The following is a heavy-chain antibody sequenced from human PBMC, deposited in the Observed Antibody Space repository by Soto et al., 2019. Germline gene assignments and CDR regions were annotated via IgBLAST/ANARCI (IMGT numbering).Heavy chain of an antibody. Sequence: GESLKISCAASGFNFSSFGMHWVRQAPGKGLEWVALMSYDGSSKYYQDSLKGRFTISRGKSKNTLYLQMSSLRVEDTAVYYCAKDRGWSSADLEYWGQGTLVTVSS. D-gene: IGHD6-19*01. CDR3: AKDRGWSSADLEY. V-gene: IGHV3-30*18. CDR2: MSYDGSSK. CDR1: GFNFSSFG. J-gene: IGHJ4*02.